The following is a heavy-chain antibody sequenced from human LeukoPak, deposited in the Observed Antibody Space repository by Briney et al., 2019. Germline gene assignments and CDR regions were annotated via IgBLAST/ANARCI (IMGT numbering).Heavy chain of an antibody. CDR2: INWSGGST. CDR3: ARAPITSPFYFDY. J-gene: IGHJ4*02. CDR1: GFAFDEHG. D-gene: IGHD2-2*01. V-gene: IGHV3-20*04. Sequence: GGSLSLSCPASGFAFDEHGMSWVRQVPGKGLEWVSGINWSGGSTGYADPLRGRFTISRDNAKNSLYLQMDSLRAEDTALYYCARAPITSPFYFDYWGQGTLVTVSS.